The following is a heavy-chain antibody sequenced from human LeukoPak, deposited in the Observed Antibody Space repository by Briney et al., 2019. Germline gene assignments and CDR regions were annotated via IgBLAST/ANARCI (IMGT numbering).Heavy chain of an antibody. CDR3: ARDLIPSNKWELDL. CDR1: GYIFTDYY. CDR2: INPNNGAT. Sequence: ASVKVSCKSSGYIFTDYYMQWMRQAPGRGLEWLGWINPNNGATRFAQKFQGRVSLTRDTSITTAYMELSSLTSDDTALYFCARDLIPSNKWELDLWGQGTLVTVSS. J-gene: IGHJ4*02. D-gene: IGHD1-26*01. V-gene: IGHV1-2*02.